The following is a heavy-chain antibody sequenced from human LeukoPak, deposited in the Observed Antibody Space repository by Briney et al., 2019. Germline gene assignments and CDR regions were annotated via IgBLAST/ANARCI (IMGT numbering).Heavy chain of an antibody. Sequence: PGGSLRLSCAASGFSFSNYAMSWVRQAPGKGLEWVSYISAGSSTIYYADSVKGRFTISRDNAKNSLYLQMNSLRDEDTAVYSCARGYYFDSWGQGTLVTVSS. CDR3: ARGYYFDS. V-gene: IGHV3-48*02. CDR1: GFSFSNYA. J-gene: IGHJ4*02. CDR2: ISAGSSTI.